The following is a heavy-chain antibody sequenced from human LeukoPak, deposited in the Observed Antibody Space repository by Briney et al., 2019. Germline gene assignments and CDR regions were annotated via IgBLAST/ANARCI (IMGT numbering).Heavy chain of an antibody. D-gene: IGHD6-13*01. V-gene: IGHV5-51*01. CDR2: IYPGDSDT. CDR3: ARRQYSSSWYYFDY. CDR1: GYIYTSYW. Sequence: GESLKISCNSSGYIYTSYWIGWVRQMPGKGLEWMGIIYPGDSDTRYSPSFQGQVTISADKSINTAYLQWSSLKASDTAMYYCARRQYSSSWYYFDYWGQGTLVTVSS. J-gene: IGHJ4*02.